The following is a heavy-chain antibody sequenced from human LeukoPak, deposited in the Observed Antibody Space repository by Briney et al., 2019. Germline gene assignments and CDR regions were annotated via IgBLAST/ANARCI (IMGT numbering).Heavy chain of an antibody. CDR2: IYSRGGST. Sequence: GGSLRLSCAASGFTFSSYAMIWVRQAPGKGLEWVSTIYSRGGSTYYADSVKGRFTISSDNSKTTLPLQMNSLRTEDTAVYYCARVILGAVAAPVDYWGQGTLVTVSS. CDR1: GFTFSSYA. D-gene: IGHD6-19*01. V-gene: IGHV3-23*01. J-gene: IGHJ4*02. CDR3: ARVILGAVAAPVDY.